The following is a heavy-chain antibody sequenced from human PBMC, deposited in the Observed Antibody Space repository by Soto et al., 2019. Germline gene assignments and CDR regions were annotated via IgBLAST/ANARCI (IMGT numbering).Heavy chain of an antibody. CDR2: IYPGDSDT. CDR3: ARYGDYDLNDYYYLDV. V-gene: IGHV5-51*03. D-gene: IGHD4-17*01. J-gene: IGHJ6*03. CDR1: GYSFTSYW. Sequence: EVQLVQSGAEGQKPGESLKISCKGSGYSFTSYWIGWVRQMPGKGLEGMGIIYPGDSDTRYSPAFQGKVTISADKSISTAYLQWSSQKASDTAMYYCARYGDYDLNDYYYLDVWGKGTTVTVSS.